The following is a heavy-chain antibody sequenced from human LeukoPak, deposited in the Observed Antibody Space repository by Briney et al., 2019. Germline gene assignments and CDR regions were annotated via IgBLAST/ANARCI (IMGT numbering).Heavy chain of an antibody. CDR3: AKSTIFGVIIQAHSSLDF. J-gene: IGHJ4*02. V-gene: IGHV3-23*01. D-gene: IGHD3-3*01. CDR2: ISGNGGST. Sequence: GGSLRLSCAASGFTFSSYNMNWVRQAPGKGLAWVSAISGNGGSTYYADSVKGRFTISRDNSKDTLYLQMSSLRAEDTAVYYSAKSTIFGVIIQAHSSLDFWGQGTLVTVSS. CDR1: GFTFSSYN.